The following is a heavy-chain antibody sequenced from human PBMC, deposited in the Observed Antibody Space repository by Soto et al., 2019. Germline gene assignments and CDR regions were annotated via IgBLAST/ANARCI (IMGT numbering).Heavy chain of an antibody. V-gene: IGHV1-8*01. J-gene: IGHJ5*02. CDR2: MNPNSGNS. D-gene: IGHD2-15*01. CDR1: GYTFTSYD. Sequence: QVQLVQSGAEVKKPGASVKVSSKASGYTFTSYDINWVRQATGQGLEWMGWMNPNSGNSGYAQKFQGRVTMTRNTSISTAYMELSSLRSEDTAVYYCAILGYCSGGSCYSGGWFDPWGQGTLVTVSS. CDR3: AILGYCSGGSCYSGGWFDP.